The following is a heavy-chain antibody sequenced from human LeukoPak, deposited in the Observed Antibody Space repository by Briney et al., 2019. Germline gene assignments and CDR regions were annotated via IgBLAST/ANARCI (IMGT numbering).Heavy chain of an antibody. V-gene: IGHV3-23*01. D-gene: IGHD1-26*01. CDR1: GFTFSSYA. Sequence: GGSLRLSCAASGFTFSSYAMSWVRQAPGKGLEWVSAISGSGGSTYYADSVKGRFTISRDNSKNTLYLQMNSLRAEDTAVYYCAKARGDNSLVGAYDYWGQGTLVTVSS. CDR3: AKARGDNSLVGAYDY. CDR2: ISGSGGST. J-gene: IGHJ4*02.